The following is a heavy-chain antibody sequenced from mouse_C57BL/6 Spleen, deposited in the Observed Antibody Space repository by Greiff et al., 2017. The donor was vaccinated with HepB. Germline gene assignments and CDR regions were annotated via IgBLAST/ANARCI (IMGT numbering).Heavy chain of an antibody. CDR3: ARDDYYRNYFDY. CDR2: FYPGSGSI. Sequence: VQLQQSGAELVKPGASVKLSCKASGYTFTEYTIHWVKQRSGQGLEWIGWFYPGSGSIKYNEKFKDKATLTADKSSSTVYMELSRVTSEDSAVYYCARDDYYRNYFDYWGQGTTLTVSS. V-gene: IGHV1-62-2*01. J-gene: IGHJ2*01. CDR1: GYTFTEYT. D-gene: IGHD2-14*01.